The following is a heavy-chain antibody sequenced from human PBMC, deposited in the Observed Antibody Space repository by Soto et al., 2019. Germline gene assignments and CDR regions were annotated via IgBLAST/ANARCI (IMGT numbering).Heavy chain of an antibody. Sequence: QVQLQESGPGLVKPSETLSLTCTVSGGSISSYYWSWIRQPPGKGLEWIGYIYYSGSTNYNPSLKSRVTISVDTSKNQFSLKLSSVTAADTAVYYCARDRGGGYCSGGSCYSGYYYYGMDVWGQGTTVTVSS. CDR2: IYYSGST. CDR3: ARDRGGGYCSGGSCYSGYYYYGMDV. J-gene: IGHJ6*02. V-gene: IGHV4-59*01. CDR1: GGSISSYY. D-gene: IGHD2-15*01.